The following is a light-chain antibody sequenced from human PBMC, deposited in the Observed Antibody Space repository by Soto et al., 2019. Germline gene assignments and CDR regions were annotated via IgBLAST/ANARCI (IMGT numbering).Light chain of an antibody. CDR1: RSNIGRNA. CDR2: SND. Sequence: QPVLTQPPSASGTPGQRVTISCSGSRSNIGRNAVNWYQQLPGTAPQLLIYSNDRRPPGVPDRFSGSKSGTSGSLAISGLQSEDEAEYYCSSWDDSLNGVVFGGGTKLTVL. CDR3: SSWDDSLNGVV. V-gene: IGLV1-44*01. J-gene: IGLJ3*02.